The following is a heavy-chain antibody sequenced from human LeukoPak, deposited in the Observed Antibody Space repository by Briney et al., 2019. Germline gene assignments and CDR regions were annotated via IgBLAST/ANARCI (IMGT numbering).Heavy chain of an antibody. CDR3: ARDPSGPGPP. CDR2: ISKSGSTI. CDR1: GFTFSDYY. V-gene: IGHV3-11*01. J-gene: IGHJ4*02. Sequence: GGSLRLSCAASGFTFSDYYMSWTRQAPGKGLEWVSYISKSGSTIYYADSVKGRFTISRDNAKNSLSLQMNRLRADDTAVYYCARDPSGPGPPWGQGTLVTVSS.